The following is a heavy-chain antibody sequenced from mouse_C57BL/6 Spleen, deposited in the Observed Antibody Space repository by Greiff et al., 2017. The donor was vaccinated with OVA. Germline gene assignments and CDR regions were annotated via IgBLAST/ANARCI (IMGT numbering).Heavy chain of an antibody. J-gene: IGHJ3*01. V-gene: IGHV1-82*01. D-gene: IGHD1-1*01. CDR3: RSSSYGFAY. Sequence: QVQLQQSGPELVKPGASVKISCKASGYAFSSSWMNWVKQRPGKGLEWIGRIYPGDGDTNYNGKFKGKATLTADKSSSTAYMQLSSLTSEDSAVYFCRSSSYGFAYWGQGTLVTVSA. CDR2: IYPGDGDT. CDR1: GYAFSSSW.